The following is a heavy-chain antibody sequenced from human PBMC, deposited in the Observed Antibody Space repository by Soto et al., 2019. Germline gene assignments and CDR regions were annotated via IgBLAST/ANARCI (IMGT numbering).Heavy chain of an antibody. D-gene: IGHD3-9*01. Sequence: PGGSLRLSCAASGFTFSSYAMSWVRQAPGKGLEWVSAISGSGGSTYYADSVKGRFTISRDNAKNTLYLQMNSLRAEDTAVYYCARASYDILTGYYSPLYFDYWGQGTLVTVPS. J-gene: IGHJ4*02. CDR2: ISGSGGST. CDR1: GFTFSSYA. CDR3: ARASYDILTGYYSPLYFDY. V-gene: IGHV3-23*01.